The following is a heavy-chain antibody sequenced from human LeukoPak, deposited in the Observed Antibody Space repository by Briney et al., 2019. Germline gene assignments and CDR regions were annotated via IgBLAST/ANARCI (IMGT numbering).Heavy chain of an antibody. CDR2: ITRSSSDI. D-gene: IGHD2-8*02. V-gene: IGHV3-21*01. J-gene: IGHJ6*02. Sequence: GGSLRLSCAASGFIFSDYSMNWVRQAPGKGLEWAASITRSSSDINYVDSVKGRFTISRDNAKNSLYLQMNSLRAEETAVYYCARDVVYGMDVWGQGTTVTVSS. CDR3: ARDVVYGMDV. CDR1: GFIFSDYS.